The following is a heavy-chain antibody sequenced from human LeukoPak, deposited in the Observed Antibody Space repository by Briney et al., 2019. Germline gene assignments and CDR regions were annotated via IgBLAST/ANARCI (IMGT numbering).Heavy chain of an antibody. D-gene: IGHD3-9*01. V-gene: IGHV4-39*07. CDR1: GGSISSSSYY. CDR2: IYYSGST. CDR3: ASLNYDILTGFFNYFDY. Sequence: SETLSLTCTVSGGSISSSSYYWGWIRQPPGKGLEWIGSIYYSGSTYYNPSLKSRVTISVDTSKNQFSLKLSSVTAADTAVYYCASLNYDILTGFFNYFDYWGQGTLVTVSS. J-gene: IGHJ4*02.